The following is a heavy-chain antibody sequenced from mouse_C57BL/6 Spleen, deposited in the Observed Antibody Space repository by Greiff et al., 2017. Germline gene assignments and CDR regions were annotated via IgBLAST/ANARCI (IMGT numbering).Heavy chain of an antibody. CDR1: GFSFNTYA. V-gene: IGHV10-1*01. Sequence: EVKLVESGGGLVQPKGSLKLSCAASGFSFNTYAMNWVSQAPGKGLEWVARIRSKSNNYATYYADSVKDRFTISRDDSESMLYLPMNNLKNEDTAKYYCVGGDFDDWGKGTTLTVSS. CDR2: IRSKSNNYAT. J-gene: IGHJ2*01. CDR3: VGGDFDD.